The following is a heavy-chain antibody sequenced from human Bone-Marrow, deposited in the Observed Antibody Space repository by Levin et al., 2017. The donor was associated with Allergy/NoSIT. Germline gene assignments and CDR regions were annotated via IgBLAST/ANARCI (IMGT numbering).Heavy chain of an antibody. CDR1: GGSISGHSYY. Sequence: SETLSLTCTVSGGSISGHSYYYNWFRQHPGKGLEWIGHIYKTGSTSYNPSLESRVTISVDTSQNQFALTLASVTAADTAVYYCATGGAVATPWFDSWGQGTLVFVSS. J-gene: IGHJ5*01. D-gene: IGHD5-24*01. CDR3: ATGGAVATPWFDS. V-gene: IGHV4-31*03. CDR2: IYKTGST.